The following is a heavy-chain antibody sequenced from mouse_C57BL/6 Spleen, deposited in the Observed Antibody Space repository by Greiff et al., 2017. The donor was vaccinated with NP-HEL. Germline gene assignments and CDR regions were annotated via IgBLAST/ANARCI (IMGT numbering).Heavy chain of an antibody. CDR1: GYSFTGYY. CDR2: INPSTGGT. Sequence: VQLQQSGPELVKPGASVKISCKASGYSFTGYYMHWVKQSPEQSLEWIGEINPSTGGTSYNQKFKGKATLTVDKSSSTAYMQLKSLTSEDSAVYYCARGTTVVEWYFDVWGTGTTVTVSS. V-gene: IGHV1-43*01. J-gene: IGHJ1*03. D-gene: IGHD1-1*01. CDR3: ARGTTVVEWYFDV.